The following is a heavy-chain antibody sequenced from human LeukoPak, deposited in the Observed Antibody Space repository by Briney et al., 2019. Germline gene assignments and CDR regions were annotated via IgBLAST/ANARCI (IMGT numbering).Heavy chain of an antibody. CDR2: ISSSGSTI. CDR1: GFTFSSYE. D-gene: IGHD6-13*01. V-gene: IGHV3-48*03. J-gene: IGHJ4*02. CDR3: ARDIAAAVYFDY. Sequence: PGGSLRLSCAASGFTFSSYEMNWVRQAPGKGLEWVSYISSSGSTIYYADSVKGRFTISRDNAKNSLYLHMNSLRAEDTAVYYCARDIAAAVYFDYWGQGTLVTVSS.